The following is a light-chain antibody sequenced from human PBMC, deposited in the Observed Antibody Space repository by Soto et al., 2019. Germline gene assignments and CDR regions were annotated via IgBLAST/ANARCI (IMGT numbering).Light chain of an antibody. CDR3: QLRYDWPST. Sequence: EIVLTQSPATLSLSPGERATLSCRASQSISTYFAWFQQKPGQAPRLLIYDASNRATGIPARFSGSGSGTDFTLSISSLDPECFAVYFCQLRYDWPSTFGQETRLEIK. J-gene: IGKJ5*01. CDR2: DAS. V-gene: IGKV3-11*01. CDR1: QSISTY.